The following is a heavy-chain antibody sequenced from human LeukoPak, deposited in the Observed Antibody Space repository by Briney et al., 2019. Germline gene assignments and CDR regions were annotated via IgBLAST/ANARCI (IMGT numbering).Heavy chain of an antibody. CDR1: GFTFSSYS. CDR2: ISDSGSNV. J-gene: IGHJ4*02. Sequence: GGSLRLSCAASGFTFSSYSMNWVRQAPGKGLEWVSSISDSGSNVYYADSVKGRFTISRDNAKNSLFLQMNSLRAEDTAVYYCAKEGRSSTPGYWGQGTLVTVSS. V-gene: IGHV3-21*01. D-gene: IGHD6-6*01. CDR3: AKEGRSSTPGY.